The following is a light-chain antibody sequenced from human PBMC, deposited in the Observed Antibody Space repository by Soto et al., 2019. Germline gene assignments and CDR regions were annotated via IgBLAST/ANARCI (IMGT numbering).Light chain of an antibody. CDR2: DAS. J-gene: IGKJ4*01. V-gene: IGKV3-11*01. CDR3: QQRSNWPPLT. CDR1: QSVSSY. Sequence: EIVLTQSPATLSLYPGAGATLSCRGSQSVSSYLAWYQQKPGQAPRLLIYDASNRATGIPARFSGSGSGTDFTLTISSLEPEDFAVYYCQQRSNWPPLTFGGGTKVDI.